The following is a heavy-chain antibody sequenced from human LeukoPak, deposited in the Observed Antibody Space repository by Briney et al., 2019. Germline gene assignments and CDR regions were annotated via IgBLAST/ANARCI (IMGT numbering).Heavy chain of an antibody. CDR2: INHSGST. J-gene: IGHJ5*02. CDR1: GGSFSGYY. Sequence: PSETLSLTCAVYGGSFSGYYWSWIRQPPGKGLEWLGEINHSGSTNYNPPLRSLVTISVDTCKNQFSLKLSSVTAADTAVYYCARGRLSNYYGSGSYLLLRFDPWGQGTLVTVSS. CDR3: ARGRLSNYYGSGSYLLLRFDP. D-gene: IGHD3-10*01. V-gene: IGHV4-34*01.